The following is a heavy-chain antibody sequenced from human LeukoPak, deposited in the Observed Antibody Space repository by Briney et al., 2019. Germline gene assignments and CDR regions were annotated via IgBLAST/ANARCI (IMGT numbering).Heavy chain of an antibody. CDR2: IYYSGST. J-gene: IGHJ4*02. D-gene: IGHD6-6*01. V-gene: IGHV4-59*01. CDR3: ARVPLSSSPPDY. CDR1: GGSISSYY. Sequence: SETLSLTCTVSGGSISSYYWSWIRQPPGKGLEWIGYIYYSGSTNYNPSLKSRVTISVDTSKNQFSLKLSSVTAADTAVYYCARVPLSSSPPDYWGQGTLVTVSS.